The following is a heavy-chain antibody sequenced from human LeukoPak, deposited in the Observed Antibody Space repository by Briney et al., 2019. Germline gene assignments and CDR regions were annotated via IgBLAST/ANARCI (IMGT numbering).Heavy chain of an antibody. CDR1: GYTFSNYG. D-gene: IGHD5-24*01. CDR3: ARGWLQPYWYFDL. Sequence: ASVKVSCKASGYTFSNYGISWVRQAPGQGLEWMGWISPYNGNTDYAQKLQGRVTMTTVTSTTTGYMELRSLRSDDTAVYYCARGWLQPYWYFDLWGRGTVVTVSS. J-gene: IGHJ2*01. V-gene: IGHV1-18*01. CDR2: ISPYNGNT.